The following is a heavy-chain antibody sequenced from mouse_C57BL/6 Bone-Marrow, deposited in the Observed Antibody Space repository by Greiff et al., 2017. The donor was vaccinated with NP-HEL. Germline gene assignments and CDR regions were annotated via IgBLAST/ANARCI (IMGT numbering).Heavy chain of an antibody. V-gene: IGHV2-2*01. CDR1: GFSLTSYG. CDR2: IWSGGST. D-gene: IGHD1-1*01. Sequence: QVQLKESGPGLVQPSQSLSITCTVSGFSLTSYGVHWVRQSPGKGLEWLGVIWSGGSTDYNAAFISRLSISKDNYKSQVFFKMNSLQADDTAIYYCARKAGGSSYDYAMDYWGQGTSVTVSS. J-gene: IGHJ4*01. CDR3: ARKAGGSSYDYAMDY.